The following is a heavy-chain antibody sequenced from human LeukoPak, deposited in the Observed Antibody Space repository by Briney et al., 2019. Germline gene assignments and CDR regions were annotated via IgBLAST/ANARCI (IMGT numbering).Heavy chain of an antibody. J-gene: IGHJ6*02. CDR1: GYTFTGYY. CDR3: ARASLYYDYVWGSYRRYGMDV. V-gene: IGHV1-2*02. D-gene: IGHD3-16*02. Sequence: ASVKVSCKASGYTFTGYYMHWVRQAPGQGLEWMGWINPNSGGTNYAQKFQGRVTMTRDTSISTAYMELSRLRSDDTAVYYCARASLYYDYVWGSYRRYGMDVWGQGTTVTVSS. CDR2: INPNSGGT.